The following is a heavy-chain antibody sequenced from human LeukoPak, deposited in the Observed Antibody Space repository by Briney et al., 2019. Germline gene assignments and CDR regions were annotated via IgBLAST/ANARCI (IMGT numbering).Heavy chain of an antibody. D-gene: IGHD2-15*01. CDR3: ARDRYCSGGSCYPDAFDI. CDR1: GFTVSSNY. Sequence: GGSLRLSCAASGFTVSSNYMSWVRQAPGKGLELVSVIYSGGSTYYADSVKGRFTISRDNSKNTLYLQMNSLRAEDTAVYYCARDRYCSGGSCYPDAFDIWGQGTMVTVSS. V-gene: IGHV3-53*01. CDR2: IYSGGST. J-gene: IGHJ3*02.